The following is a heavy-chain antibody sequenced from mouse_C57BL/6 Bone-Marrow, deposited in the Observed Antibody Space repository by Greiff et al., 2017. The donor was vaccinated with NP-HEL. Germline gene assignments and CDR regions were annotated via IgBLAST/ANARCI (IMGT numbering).Heavy chain of an antibody. CDR1: GFTFSSYA. Sequence: EVKVVESGEGLVKPGGSLKLSCAASGFTFSSYAMSWVRQTPEKRLEWVAYISSGGDYIYYADTVKGRFTISRDNARNTLYLQMSSLKSEDTSMYYCTSLGGYYPWFAYWGQGTLVTVSA. J-gene: IGHJ3*01. V-gene: IGHV5-9-1*02. CDR2: ISSGGDYI. D-gene: IGHD2-3*01. CDR3: TSLGGYYPWFAY.